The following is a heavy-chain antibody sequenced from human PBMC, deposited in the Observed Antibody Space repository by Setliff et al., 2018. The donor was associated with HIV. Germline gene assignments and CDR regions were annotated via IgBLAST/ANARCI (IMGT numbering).Heavy chain of an antibody. D-gene: IGHD5-12*01. J-gene: IGHJ4*02. CDR2: INPNSGDT. Sequence: GASVKVSCKASGYTFTTYYIHWVRQAPGQGLEWLGRINPNSGDTNYPQKFQGRVTMTRDTSISTDYMGLSRLRSDDTAVYYCARGKTWLRFLDYWGQGTLVTVSS. CDR1: GYTFTTYY. V-gene: IGHV1-2*06. CDR3: ARGKTWLRFLDY.